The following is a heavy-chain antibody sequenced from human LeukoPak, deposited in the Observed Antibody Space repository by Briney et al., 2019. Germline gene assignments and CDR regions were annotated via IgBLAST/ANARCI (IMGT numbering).Heavy chain of an antibody. J-gene: IGHJ5*02. D-gene: IGHD1-1*01. CDR2: IYYSGST. CDR1: GGSISSYY. Sequence: PSETLSLTCTVSGGSISSYYWSWIRKPPGKGLEWIGYIYYSGSTNYNPSLKGRVTISIDTSKSQFSLKVSSVTAADTAVYYCARHGTTGTNLNWFDPWGQGTLVTVSS. V-gene: IGHV4-59*01. CDR3: ARHGTTGTNLNWFDP.